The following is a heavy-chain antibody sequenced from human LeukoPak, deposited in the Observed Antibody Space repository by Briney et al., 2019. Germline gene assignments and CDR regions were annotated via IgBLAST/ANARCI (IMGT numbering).Heavy chain of an antibody. Sequence: GESLKISCKGSGYSFTNYWIGWVRQMPGKGLEWMGIIYPGDSDTRYGPSFQGQVSISADKSISTAYLQWSSLKASDTAIYYCARQPPGGSGGYSYYMDVWGKGTTVTVS. D-gene: IGHD3-10*01. CDR2: IYPGDSDT. J-gene: IGHJ6*03. CDR1: GYSFTNYW. V-gene: IGHV5-51*01. CDR3: ARQPPGGSGGYSYYMDV.